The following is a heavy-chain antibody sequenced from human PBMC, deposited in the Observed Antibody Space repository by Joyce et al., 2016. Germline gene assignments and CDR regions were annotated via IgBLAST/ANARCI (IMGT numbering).Heavy chain of an antibody. J-gene: IGHJ4*02. Sequence: QVQLQESGPGLAKPSETLSLTCAVSGYSLSSGYYWGWIRQPQGKGLEWIGFIYHSGNTCDKSSLKSRVTISIDTSKNQFSLKLSSVTAADTAVYYCARQDSSGYFPTIDYWGQGTLVTVSS. CDR1: GYSLSSGYY. D-gene: IGHD3-22*01. CDR2: IYHSGNT. V-gene: IGHV4-38-2*01. CDR3: ARQDSSGYFPTIDY.